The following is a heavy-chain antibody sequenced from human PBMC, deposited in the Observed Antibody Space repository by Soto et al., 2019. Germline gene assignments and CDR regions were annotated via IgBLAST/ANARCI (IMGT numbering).Heavy chain of an antibody. CDR2: IYHSGST. J-gene: IGHJ1*01. V-gene: IGHV4-30-2*01. D-gene: IGHD2-15*01. CDR3: ARGQVVAAQH. Sequence: ASETLSLTCAVSGGSISSGGYSWSWIRLPPGKGLEWIGYIYHSGSTYYNPSLKSRVTISVDRSKNQFSLKLSSVTAADTAVYYCARGQVVAAQHWGQGTLVTVSS. CDR1: GGSISSGGYS.